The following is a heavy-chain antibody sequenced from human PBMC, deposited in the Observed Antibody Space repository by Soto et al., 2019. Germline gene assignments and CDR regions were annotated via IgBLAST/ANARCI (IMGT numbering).Heavy chain of an antibody. CDR3: TSLYYGH. D-gene: IGHD3-3*01. CDR1: GFTFGDYA. CDR2: IRSEAYGGAT. J-gene: IGHJ4*02. V-gene: IGHV3-49*05. Sequence: EVQLVESGGGLVKPGRSLRLSCTGFGFTFGDYAMSWFRQAPGKGLEWVGFIRSEAYGGATQYAASVNGRFTISRDDSRSIAYLQMNSLKSEDTAVYYCTSLYYGHWGQGTLVTVSS.